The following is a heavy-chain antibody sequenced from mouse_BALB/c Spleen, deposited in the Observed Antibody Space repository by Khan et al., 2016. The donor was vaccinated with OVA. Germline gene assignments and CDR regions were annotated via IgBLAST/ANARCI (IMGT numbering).Heavy chain of an antibody. Sequence: QVQLQQPGAELVRPGVSVKISCTGSGYTFTDYAMHWVQQSHAKSLEWIGVISTYNGDADYNQKFKGKATMTVDKSYSTVYMEITRLTSEDSANCYCAGVGDNSRFAYWGQGTLVTVSA. CDR1: GYTFTDYA. CDR2: ISTYNGDA. V-gene: IGHV1S137*01. J-gene: IGHJ3*01. CDR3: AGVGDNSRFAY. D-gene: IGHD1-3*01.